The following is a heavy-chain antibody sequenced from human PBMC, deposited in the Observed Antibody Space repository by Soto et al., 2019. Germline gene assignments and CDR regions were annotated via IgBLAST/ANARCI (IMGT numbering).Heavy chain of an antibody. D-gene: IGHD6-19*01. V-gene: IGHV3-23*01. Sequence: EVQLLESGGGLVQPGGSLRLSCAASGFTFSSYGMSWVRQRPGTGLEWVSAISGTGGNTYHADSVRGRFTVSRDNTKNALYLQMNSLRADDTAVYYCAKDLGSSGWGHYYFDYWGQGTLFTVSS. CDR1: GFTFSSYG. CDR3: AKDLGSSGWGHYYFDY. J-gene: IGHJ4*02. CDR2: ISGTGGNT.